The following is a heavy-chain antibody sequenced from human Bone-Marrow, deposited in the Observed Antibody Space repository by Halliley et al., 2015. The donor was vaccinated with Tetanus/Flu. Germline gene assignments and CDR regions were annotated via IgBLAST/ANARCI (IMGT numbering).Heavy chain of an antibody. V-gene: IGHV4-34*01. CDR3: ARDGSGTYYLSLLDY. CDR1: GESFSGYY. J-gene: IGHJ4*02. D-gene: IGHD1-26*01. CDR2: INHSGST. Sequence: TLSLTCAVYGESFSGYYWNWIRQPPGKGLEWIGEINHSGSTNYNPSLKSRVTISVDTSKNQISLNLTSVTAADTAVYYCARDGSGTYYLSLLDYWGQGALVTVSS.